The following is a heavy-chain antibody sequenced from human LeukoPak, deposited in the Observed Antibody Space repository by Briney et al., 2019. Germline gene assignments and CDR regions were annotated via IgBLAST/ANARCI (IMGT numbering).Heavy chain of an antibody. CDR3: ARAPSPLAVAGTDY. D-gene: IGHD6-19*01. V-gene: IGHV3-21*01. J-gene: IGHJ4*02. Sequence: GSLRLSCAASGFTFSSYTMNWVRQAPGKGLEWVSSISSSSSYIYYVDSVKGRFTISRDNAKNSLYLQMNSLRAEDTAVYYCARAPSPLAVAGTDYWGQGTLVTVSS. CDR2: ISSSSSYI. CDR1: GFTFSSYT.